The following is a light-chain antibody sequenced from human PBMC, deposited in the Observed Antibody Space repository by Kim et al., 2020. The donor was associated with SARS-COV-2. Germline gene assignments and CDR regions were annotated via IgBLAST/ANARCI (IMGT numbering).Light chain of an antibody. V-gene: IGLV2-11*01. Sequence: QTVTISCTGSGSDVGTYNYLSWYQHHPGKAPKLIIQDVTTRPSGVPDRFSGSKSGNTTSLTISGLRPEDEADYYCCSYAGDYTLLFGGGTQLTVL. CDR3: CSYAGDYTLL. CDR2: DVT. J-gene: IGLJ2*01. CDR1: GSDVGTYNY.